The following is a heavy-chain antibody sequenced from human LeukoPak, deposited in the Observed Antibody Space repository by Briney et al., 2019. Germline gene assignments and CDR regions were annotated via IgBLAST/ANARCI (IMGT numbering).Heavy chain of an antibody. J-gene: IGHJ4*02. CDR3: ARGIAGPNSFDS. V-gene: IGHV4-4*07. CDR2: IYSTGST. CDR1: GGSINFYY. Sequence: SETLSLTCTVSGGSINFYYWSCIRQPAGKGLEWIGRIYSTGSTNYSPPPKSRVTMSVDKSKNQFSLNLSSVTAADTAVYYCARGIAGPNSFDSWGEGTLVTVSS. D-gene: IGHD6-13*01.